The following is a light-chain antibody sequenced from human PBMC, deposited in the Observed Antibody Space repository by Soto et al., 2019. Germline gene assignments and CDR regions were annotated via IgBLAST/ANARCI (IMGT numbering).Light chain of an antibody. Sequence: QSVLTQPPSLSGVPGQRVTISCTGGSSNIGAGYDVHWYKQLPGTAPRLLIYETTSRASGVPDRFSGSKSGTSASLAIAGLQPDDEADYYCQSYEVSLGGFVIFGGGTKLTVL. CDR3: QSYEVSLGGFVI. CDR2: ETT. J-gene: IGLJ2*01. CDR1: SSNIGAGYD. V-gene: IGLV1-40*01.